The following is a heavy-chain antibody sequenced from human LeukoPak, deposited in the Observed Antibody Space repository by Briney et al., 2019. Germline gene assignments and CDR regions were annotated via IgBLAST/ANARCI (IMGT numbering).Heavy chain of an antibody. CDR2: IGSGGGT. CDR3: AKGNSGYNSGYYYHFFDY. D-gene: IGHD5-12*01. CDR1: GFTFNTYA. V-gene: IGHV3-23*01. J-gene: IGHJ4*02. Sequence: GGSLRLSCAASGFTFNTYAMSWVRQAPGKGLEWVSSIGSGGGTYYADSLKGRFTISRDNSKNTLYLQMNSLRAEDTAVYYCAKGNSGYNSGYYYHFFDYWGQGTLVTVSS.